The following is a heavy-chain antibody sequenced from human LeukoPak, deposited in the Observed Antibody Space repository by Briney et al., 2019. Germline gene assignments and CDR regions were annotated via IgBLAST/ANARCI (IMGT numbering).Heavy chain of an antibody. CDR1: GFTFSSYS. CDR2: ISSSSSYI. J-gene: IGHJ4*02. CDR3: AGGYYYGSGSPSY. Sequence: SGGSLRLSCAASGFTFSSYSMNWVRQAPGKGLEWVSSISSSSSYIYYADSVEGRFTISRDNAKNSLYLQMNSLRAEDTAVYYCAGGYYYGSGSPSYWGQGTLVTVSS. V-gene: IGHV3-21*01. D-gene: IGHD3-10*01.